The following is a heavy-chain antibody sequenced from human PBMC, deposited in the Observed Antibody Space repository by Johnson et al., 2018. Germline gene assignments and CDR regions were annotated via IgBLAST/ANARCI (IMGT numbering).Heavy chain of an antibody. Sequence: QLVETGPDVKKPGTSVKVSCKASGFTFTSSAVQWVRQARGQPLEWIGWIVVASGNANYAQRFQERVTITRDMSTSTSFMELSSLGSDDTAVYYCAAVGDSKRNYYYGVDVGGQGTTVTVSS. CDR2: IVVASGNA. V-gene: IGHV1-58*01. J-gene: IGHJ6*02. D-gene: IGHD2-21*02. CDR3: AAVGDSKRNYYYGVDV. CDR1: GFTFTSSA.